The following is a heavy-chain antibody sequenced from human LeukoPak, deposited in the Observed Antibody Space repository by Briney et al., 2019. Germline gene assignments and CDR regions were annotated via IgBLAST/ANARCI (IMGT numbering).Heavy chain of an antibody. Sequence: SETLSLTCTVSGGSTSSYYWSWIRQPPGKGLEWIGYIYYSGSTNYNPSLKSRVTISVDTSKDQFSLKLSSVTAADTAVYYWAREGWSGSYMDYWGQGTLVTVSS. D-gene: IGHD1-26*01. CDR2: IYYSGST. CDR3: AREGWSGSYMDY. J-gene: IGHJ4*02. V-gene: IGHV4-59*01. CDR1: GGSTSSYY.